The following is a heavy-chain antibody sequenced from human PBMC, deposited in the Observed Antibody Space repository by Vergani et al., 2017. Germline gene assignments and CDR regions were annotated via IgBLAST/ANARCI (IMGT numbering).Heavy chain of an antibody. D-gene: IGHD3-3*01. V-gene: IGHV3-48*01. CDR3: ARRSGYSYWYFDL. CDR1: GFTFSSYS. Sequence: EVQLLESGGGLVQPGGSLRLSCAASGFTFSSYSMNWVRQAPGKGLEWVSYISSSSSTIYYADSVKGRFTISRDNAKNSLYLQMNSLRAEDTAVYYCARRSGYSYWYFDLWGRGTLVTVSS. CDR2: ISSSSSTI. J-gene: IGHJ2*01.